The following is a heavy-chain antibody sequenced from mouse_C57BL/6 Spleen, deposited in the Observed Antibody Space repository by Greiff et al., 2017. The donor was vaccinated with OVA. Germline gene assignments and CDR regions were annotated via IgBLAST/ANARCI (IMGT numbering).Heavy chain of an antibody. Sequence: VQLQQPGAELVMPGASVKLSCKASGYTFTSYWMHWVKQRPGQGLEWIGEIDPSDSYTNYNQKFKGKSTLTVDKSSSTAYMQLSSLTSEDSAVYYCAQLGHYFDYWGQGTTLTVSS. CDR1: GYTFTSYW. CDR3: AQLGHYFDY. V-gene: IGHV1-69*01. D-gene: IGHD4-1*02. CDR2: IDPSDSYT. J-gene: IGHJ2*01.